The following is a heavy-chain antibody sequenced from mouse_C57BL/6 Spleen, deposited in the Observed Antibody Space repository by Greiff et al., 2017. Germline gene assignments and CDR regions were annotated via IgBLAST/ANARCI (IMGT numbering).Heavy chain of an antibody. D-gene: IGHD2-4*01. CDR1: GFTFSSYG. Sequence: EVMLVESGGDLVKPGGSLKLSCAASGFTFSSYGMSWVRQTPDKRLEWVATISSGGSYTYYPDSVKGRFTISRDNAKNTLYLKMSSLKSEDTAMYYCARIYYDYDEGVFDYWGQGTTLTVSS. J-gene: IGHJ2*01. V-gene: IGHV5-6*02. CDR2: ISSGGSYT. CDR3: ARIYYDYDEGVFDY.